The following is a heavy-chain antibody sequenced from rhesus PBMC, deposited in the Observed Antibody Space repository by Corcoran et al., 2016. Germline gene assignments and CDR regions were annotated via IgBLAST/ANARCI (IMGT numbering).Heavy chain of an antibody. V-gene: IGHV4-80*01. Sequence: QVQLQESGPGLVKPSETLSLTCAISGGSFSSYWWSWIRQPPGKGREWIGEIKGNSESHNHNPSLKSRVTISKDASQNQFSLNLTSVTAADTAVYYCARDKIAAAGTGGYWGQGVLVTVSS. CDR2: IKGNSESH. CDR1: GGSFSSYW. D-gene: IGHD6-31*01. CDR3: ARDKIAAAGTGGY. J-gene: IGHJ4*01.